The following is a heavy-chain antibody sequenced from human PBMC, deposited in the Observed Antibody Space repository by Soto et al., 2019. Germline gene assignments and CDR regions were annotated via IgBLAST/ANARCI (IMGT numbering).Heavy chain of an antibody. D-gene: IGHD6-13*01. V-gene: IGHV4-34*01. CDR1: GGSFSGYY. J-gene: IGHJ5*02. CDR2: INHSGST. CDR3: ARGLRYSSRGLYNWFDP. Sequence: SETLSLTCAVYGGSFSGYYWSWIRQPPGKGLEWIGEINHSGSTNYNPSLKSRVTISVDTSKNQFSLKLSSVTAADTAVYYCARGLRYSSRGLYNWFDPWGQGTLVTVSS.